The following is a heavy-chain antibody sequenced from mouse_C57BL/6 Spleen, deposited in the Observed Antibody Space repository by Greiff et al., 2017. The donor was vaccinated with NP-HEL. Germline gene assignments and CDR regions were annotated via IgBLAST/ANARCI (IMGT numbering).Heavy chain of an antibody. CDR3: TRAYYGNYDYFDY. J-gene: IGHJ2*01. D-gene: IGHD2-10*01. CDR2: IYPGNSDT. Sequence: VQLQQSGTVLARPGASVKMSCKTSGYTFTSYWMHWVKQRPGQGLEWIGAIYPGNSDTSYNQKFKGKAKLTAVTSASTAYMELSSLTNEDSAVYYCTRAYYGNYDYFDYWGQGTTLTVSS. V-gene: IGHV1-5*01. CDR1: GYTFTSYW.